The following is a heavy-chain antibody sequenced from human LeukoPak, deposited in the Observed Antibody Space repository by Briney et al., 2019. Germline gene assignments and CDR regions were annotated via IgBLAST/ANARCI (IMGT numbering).Heavy chain of an antibody. Sequence: GGSLRLSCAASGFTFSSYAMHWVRQAPGKGLEWVAVISYDGSNKYYADSVKGRFTISRDNSKNTLYLQMNSLRAEDTAVYYCARGLRGYYDSSGYQRWGQGTLVTVSS. CDR3: ARGLRGYYDSSGYQR. J-gene: IGHJ4*02. V-gene: IGHV3-30*04. D-gene: IGHD3-22*01. CDR1: GFTFSSYA. CDR2: ISYDGSNK.